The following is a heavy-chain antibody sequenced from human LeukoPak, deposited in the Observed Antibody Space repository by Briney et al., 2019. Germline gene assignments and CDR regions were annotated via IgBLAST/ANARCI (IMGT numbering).Heavy chain of an antibody. CDR1: GGSFSGYY. J-gene: IGHJ4*02. D-gene: IGHD3-22*01. CDR2: INHSGST. V-gene: IGHV4-34*01. Sequence: SETLSLTCAVYGGSFSGYYWSWIRQPPGKGLEWIGEINHSGSTNYNPSLKSRVTISVDTSKNQFSLKLSSVTAADTAVYYCARRYNYYDSSGYYRGYYFDYWGQGTLVTVSS. CDR3: ARRYNYYDSSGYYRGYYFDY.